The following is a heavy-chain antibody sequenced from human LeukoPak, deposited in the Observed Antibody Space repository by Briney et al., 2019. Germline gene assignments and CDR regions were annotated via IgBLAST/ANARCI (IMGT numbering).Heavy chain of an antibody. CDR2: IYNYGST. D-gene: IGHD4-17*01. V-gene: IGHV4-59*01. J-gene: IGHJ4*01. CDR3: ARGVGYGDSRHYDH. Sequence: WETLSLTCTVPGAATTSNYWAWIRQSPEKGLEWIGYIYNYGSTKYEPSLKSRVSISEDTAKNQFSLNLKSVTAADTAVYYCARGVGYGDSRHYDHWGHGILVTVSS. CDR1: GAATTSNY.